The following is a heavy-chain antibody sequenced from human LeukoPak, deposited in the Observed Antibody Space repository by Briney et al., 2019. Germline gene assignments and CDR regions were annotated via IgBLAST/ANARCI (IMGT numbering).Heavy chain of an antibody. V-gene: IGHV3-23*01. D-gene: IGHD3-10*01. CDR2: ISGSGGST. CDR3: AKEGAHYYGSEKDY. J-gene: IGHJ4*02. Sequence: GGSLRLSCAASGFTFSSYAMSWVRQAPGKGLEWVSAISGSGGSTYYADSVKGRFTISRDNSKNTLYLKMNSLRAEDTAVYYCAKEGAHYYGSEKDYWGQGTLVTVSS. CDR1: GFTFSSYA.